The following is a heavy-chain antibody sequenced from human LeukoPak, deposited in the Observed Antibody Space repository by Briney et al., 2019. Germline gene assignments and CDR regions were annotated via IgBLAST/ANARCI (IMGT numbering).Heavy chain of an antibody. CDR2: INHSGST. J-gene: IGHJ4*02. Sequence: SETLSLTCAVYGGPFRVSYGGWIGHPPGKGLNWFGEINHSGSTNYNPSLKSRVTISVDTSKNQFSLKLSSVTAADTAVYYCARGVRDTAMVGFDYWGQGTLVTVSS. V-gene: IGHV4-34*01. D-gene: IGHD5-18*01. CDR3: ARGVRDTAMVGFDY. CDR1: GGPFRVSY.